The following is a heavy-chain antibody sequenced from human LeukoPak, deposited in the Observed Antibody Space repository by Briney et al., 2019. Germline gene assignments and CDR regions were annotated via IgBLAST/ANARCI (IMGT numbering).Heavy chain of an antibody. J-gene: IGHJ3*02. CDR3: AKYVRSRPERGAFDI. V-gene: IGHV3-23*01. Sequence: PGGSLRLSCAASGFTFSSYGVSWVRQAPGKGLEGVSTISGSNGITYYADSVKGRFTISRDNSKNTLYLQMNSLRAEDTAVYYRAKYVRSRPERGAFDIWGQGTMVTVSS. D-gene: IGHD2-2*01. CDR1: GFTFSSYG. CDR2: ISGSNGIT.